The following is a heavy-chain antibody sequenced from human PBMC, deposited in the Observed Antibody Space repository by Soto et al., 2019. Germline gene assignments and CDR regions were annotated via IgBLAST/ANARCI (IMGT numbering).Heavy chain of an antibody. D-gene: IGHD5-18*01. J-gene: IGHJ4*02. CDR3: ARHIVDTSMTASFNH. Sequence: GESLKISCKTSGYSFLNYWIGWVRRMPGKGLEWKGIIYPGDSDARYSPSFQGQVTISADKSISTVYLQWSSLKASDTAMYYCARHIVDTSMTASFNHWGQGTQVTVSS. CDR1: GYSFLNYW. V-gene: IGHV5-51*01. CDR2: IYPGDSDA.